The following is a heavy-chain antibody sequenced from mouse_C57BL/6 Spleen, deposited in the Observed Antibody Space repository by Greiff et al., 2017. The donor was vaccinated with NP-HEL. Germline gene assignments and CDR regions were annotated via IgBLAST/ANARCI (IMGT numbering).Heavy chain of an antibody. V-gene: IGHV1-59*01. CDR2: IDPSDSYT. CDR3: ARRGVYYGYGFDY. D-gene: IGHD2-2*01. CDR1: GYTFTSYW. J-gene: IGHJ2*01. Sequence: QVQLQQPGAELVRPGTSVKLSCKASGYTFTSYWMHWVKQRPGQGLEWIGVIDPSDSYTNYNQKFKGKATLTVDQSSSTAYMQLSSLTSEDSAVYYGARRGVYYGYGFDYWGQGTTLTVSS.